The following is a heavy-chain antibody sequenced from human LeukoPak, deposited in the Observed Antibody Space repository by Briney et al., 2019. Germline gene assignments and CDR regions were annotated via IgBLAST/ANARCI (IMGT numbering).Heavy chain of an antibody. V-gene: IGHV4-39*01. J-gene: IGHJ4*02. CDR2: IFYSGIT. CDR1: GGSISGTLYY. D-gene: IGHD2-2*01. CDR3: ARIILFTSTDYFDP. Sequence: SETLSLTCTVSGGSISGTLYYWGWIRQPPGKGLEWIGSIFYSGITYYNPSLQSRVTISVDASKSQFSLHLNSVTADDTTLYYCARIILFTSTDYFDPWGKGTLVTVPS.